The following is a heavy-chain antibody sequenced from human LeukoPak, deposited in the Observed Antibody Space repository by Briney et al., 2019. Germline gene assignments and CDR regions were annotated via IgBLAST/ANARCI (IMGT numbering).Heavy chain of an antibody. CDR2: IKSKTDGEIT. J-gene: IGHJ4*02. Sequence: GGSLRLSCAVSGFTFNNAWMNWVRQAPGKGLEWVGRIKSKTDGEITDYAAHVNGRFIISRDDSKNTLNLQMNSLKTENTAVYYCTTGGYSNGIDYWGQGTLVTVSS. CDR3: TTGGYSNGIDY. D-gene: IGHD5-18*01. CDR1: GFTFNNAW. V-gene: IGHV3-15*01.